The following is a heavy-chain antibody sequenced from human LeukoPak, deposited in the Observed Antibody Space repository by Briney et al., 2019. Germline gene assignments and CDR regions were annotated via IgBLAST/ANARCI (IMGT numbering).Heavy chain of an antibody. CDR1: GGSISSYY. D-gene: IGHD3-10*01. Sequence: ASETLSLTCTVSGGSISSYYWSWIRQPPGKGLEWIGYIYYSGSTNYNPSLKSRVTISVDTSKNQFSLKLSSVTAADTAVYYCARQAAGNYFGSGSYYPWGQGTLVAVSS. J-gene: IGHJ5*02. V-gene: IGHV4-59*01. CDR2: IYYSGST. CDR3: ARQAAGNYFGSGSYYP.